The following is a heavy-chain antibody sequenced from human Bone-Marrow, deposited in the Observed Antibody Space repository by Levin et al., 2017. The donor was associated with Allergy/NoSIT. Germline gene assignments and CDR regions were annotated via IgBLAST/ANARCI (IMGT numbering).Heavy chain of an antibody. CDR2: INSSSGTT. J-gene: IGHJ4*02. CDR3: VRGLPDY. Sequence: GESLKISCATSGFTFSSYSMNWVRQAPGKGLEWVSYINSSSGTTYYADSVKGRFTISRDNAKKSLYLQMSSLRVEDTAVYYCVRGLPDYWGQGTLVTVSS. CDR1: GFTFSSYS. V-gene: IGHV3-48*01.